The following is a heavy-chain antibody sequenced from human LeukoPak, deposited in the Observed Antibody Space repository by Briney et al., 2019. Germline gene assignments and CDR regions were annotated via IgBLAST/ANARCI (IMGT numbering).Heavy chain of an antibody. D-gene: IGHD1-26*01. Sequence: GGSLRLSCAASGFTFSSYWMHWVRHAPGKGLVWVSRINTDGSSTSYADSVKGRFTISRDNTKNTLYLEMDSLRAEDTAVYYCARPGIVGATRRLDPWGQGTLVTVSS. V-gene: IGHV3-74*01. CDR3: ARPGIVGATRRLDP. CDR1: GFTFSSYW. CDR2: INTDGSST. J-gene: IGHJ5*02.